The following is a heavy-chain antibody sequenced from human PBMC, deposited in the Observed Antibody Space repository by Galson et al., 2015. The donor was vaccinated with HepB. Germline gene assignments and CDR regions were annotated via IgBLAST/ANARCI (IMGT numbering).Heavy chain of an antibody. CDR2: INAGNGNT. CDR3: ARDLGGYSGYYYYGMDV. J-gene: IGHJ6*02. V-gene: IGHV1-3*01. CDR1: GYTFTSYA. D-gene: IGHD5-12*01. Sequence: SVKVSCKASGYTFTSYAMHWVRQAPGQRLEWMGWINAGNGNTKYSQKFQGRVTITRDTSASTAYMELSSLRSEDTAVYYCARDLGGYSGYYYYGMDVWGQGTTVTVSS.